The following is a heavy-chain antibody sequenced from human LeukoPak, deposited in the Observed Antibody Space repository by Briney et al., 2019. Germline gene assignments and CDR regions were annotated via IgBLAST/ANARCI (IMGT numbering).Heavy chain of an antibody. CDR1: GYTFTGYY. CDR3: ARDSGQWPLPDY. J-gene: IGHJ4*02. D-gene: IGHD6-19*01. CDR2: INPNSGGT. Sequence: ASVKVSCKASGYTFTGYYMHWVRQAPGQGLEWMGWINPNSGGTNYAQKFQGRVTMTRDTSISIAYMELSRLRSDDTAVYYCARDSGQWPLPDYWGQGTLVTVSS. V-gene: IGHV1-2*02.